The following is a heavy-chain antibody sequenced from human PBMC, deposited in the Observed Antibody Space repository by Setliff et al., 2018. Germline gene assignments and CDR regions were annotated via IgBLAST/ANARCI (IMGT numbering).Heavy chain of an antibody. CDR2: IIPIFGSA. Sequence: GASVKVSCKASGGTFSNYAISWVRQAPGQGLEWMGGIIPIFGSANYARKFQGRVTVTADESTSTAYMELSSLRSEDTAVYHCARGSVEYSRGWYYFDYWAQGTLVTVSS. CDR1: GGTFSNYA. V-gene: IGHV1-69*13. CDR3: ARGSVEYSRGWYYFDY. D-gene: IGHD6-19*01. J-gene: IGHJ4*02.